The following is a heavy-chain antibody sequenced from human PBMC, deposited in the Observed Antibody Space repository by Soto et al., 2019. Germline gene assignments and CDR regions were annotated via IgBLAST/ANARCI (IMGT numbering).Heavy chain of an antibody. V-gene: IGHV3-7*03. CDR2: IKHDTSEA. D-gene: IGHD3-16*02. J-gene: IGHJ4*02. CDR1: GFKFSDYW. Sequence: DVQLVESGGGLVQPGRSLRLSCAASGFKFSDYWMSWVRQAPGKGLEWVGDIKHDTSEAHYADSVKGRFTITRDNIKNFLFLQMNRLRSDDTASYYCARDGLLFAGPYRPSRFDYWGLGTLVTVSS. CDR3: ARDGLLFAGPYRPSRFDY.